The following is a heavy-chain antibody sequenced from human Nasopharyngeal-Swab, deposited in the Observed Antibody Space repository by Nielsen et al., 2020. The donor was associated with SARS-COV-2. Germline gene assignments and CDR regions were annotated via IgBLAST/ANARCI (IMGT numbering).Heavy chain of an antibody. Sequence: GESLKISCAASGFTFDDYAMHWVRQAPGKGLEWVSLISGSGGSTYYADSVKGRFTISRDNSKNTLYLQMNSLRAEDTAVYYCAKDRGSHDSNGSYDNWGQGTLVTVSS. D-gene: IGHD3-22*01. CDR1: GFTFDDYA. J-gene: IGHJ4*02. CDR3: AKDRGSHDSNGSYDN. CDR2: ISGSGGST. V-gene: IGHV3-23*01.